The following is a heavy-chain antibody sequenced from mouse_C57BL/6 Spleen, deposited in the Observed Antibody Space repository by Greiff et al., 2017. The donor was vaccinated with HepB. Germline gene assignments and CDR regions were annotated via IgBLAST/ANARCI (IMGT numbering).Heavy chain of an antibody. CDR1: GYTFTSYW. J-gene: IGHJ1*03. Sequence: VQLQQSGAELVKPGASVKMSCKASGYTFTSYWITWVKQRPGQGLEWIGDIYPGSGSTNYNEKFKTKATLTVDTSSSTAYMQLSSLTSEDSAVYYCAREGSSNSRYFDVWGTGTTVTVSS. CDR2: IYPGSGST. D-gene: IGHD2-5*01. CDR3: AREGSSNSRYFDV. V-gene: IGHV1-55*01.